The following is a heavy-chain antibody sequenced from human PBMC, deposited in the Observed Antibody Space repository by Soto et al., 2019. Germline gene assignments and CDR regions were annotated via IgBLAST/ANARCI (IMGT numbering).Heavy chain of an antibody. D-gene: IGHD4-17*01. Sequence: PGGSLRLSCAASGLTFSSYGMHWVRQAPGKGLEWVAVIWYDGSNKYYADSVKGRFTISRDNSKNTLYLQMNSLRAEDTAVYYRARDTTTVTRAMDYWGQGTLVTSPQ. J-gene: IGHJ4*02. CDR1: GLTFSSYG. CDR3: ARDTTTVTRAMDY. CDR2: IWYDGSNK. V-gene: IGHV3-33*01.